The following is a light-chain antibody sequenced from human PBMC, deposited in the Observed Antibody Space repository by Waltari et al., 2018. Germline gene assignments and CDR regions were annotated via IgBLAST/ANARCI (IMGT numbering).Light chain of an antibody. CDR2: GAS. CDR1: QSVSSSY. V-gene: IGKV3-20*01. CDR3: QQYGYSPYP. Sequence: CRASQSVSSSYLAWYQQKPGQAPRLLIYGASSRATGIPDRFSGSGSGTDFTLTISRLEPEDFAVYYRQQYGYSPYPFGQGTKLEI. J-gene: IGKJ2*01.